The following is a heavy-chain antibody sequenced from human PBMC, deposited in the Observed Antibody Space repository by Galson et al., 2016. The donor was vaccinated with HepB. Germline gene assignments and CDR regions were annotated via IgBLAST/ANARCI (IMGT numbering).Heavy chain of an antibody. V-gene: IGHV3-74*01. CDR1: GFTFSRYW. CDR2: INSDGSST. J-gene: IGHJ6*02. Sequence: SLRLSCAASGFTFSRYWMHWVRQPPGKGLVWVSRINSDGSSTSYADSVKGRFTISRDNSKNTLYLQMNSLRAEDTAVYYCARDQGNYYYYGMDVWGQGTTVTVSS. CDR3: ARDQGNYYYYGMDV.